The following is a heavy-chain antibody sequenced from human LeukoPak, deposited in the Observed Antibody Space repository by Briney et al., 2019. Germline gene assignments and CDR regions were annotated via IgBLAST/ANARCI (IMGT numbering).Heavy chain of an antibody. CDR3: AKDRSDNKTWYAGSH. D-gene: IGHD2-8*01. CDR1: GFTFTSYA. Sequence: GGSLRLSCAASGFTFTSYAMSWVRQAPGKGLEWVSGSGSGDSTYYADPVKGRFTISRDNSKNTLYLQMSSLRAEDTAVYYCAKDRSDNKTWYAGSHWGQGTLVTVSS. V-gene: IGHV3-23*01. J-gene: IGHJ4*02. CDR2: SGSGDST.